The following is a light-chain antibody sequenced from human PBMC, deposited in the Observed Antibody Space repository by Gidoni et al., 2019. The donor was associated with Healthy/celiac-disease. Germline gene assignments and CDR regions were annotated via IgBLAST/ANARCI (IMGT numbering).Light chain of an antibody. CDR2: DDS. J-gene: IGLJ2*01. CDR1: NIGSKS. CDR3: QVWDSSSDLGV. Sequence: SYVLTQPPSVSVAPGQTARITFGGNNIGSKSVHWYQQKPGQAPVLVVYDDSDRPSGFPERFSGSNSGNTATLTISRVEAGDEADYYCQVWDSSSDLGVFGGRTKLTVL. V-gene: IGLV3-21*02.